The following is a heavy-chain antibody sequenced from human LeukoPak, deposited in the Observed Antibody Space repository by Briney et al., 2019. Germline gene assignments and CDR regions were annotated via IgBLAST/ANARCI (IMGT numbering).Heavy chain of an antibody. CDR3: ARDSAYYDFWSGYYYPYYYYYMDV. CDR2: ISGSGGST. V-gene: IGHV3-23*01. CDR1: GFTFSSYA. D-gene: IGHD3-3*01. J-gene: IGHJ6*03. Sequence: PGGSLRLSCAASGFTFSSYAMSWVRQAPGKGLEWVPAISGSGGSTYYADSVKGRFTISRDNSKNTLYLQMNSLRAEDTAVYYCARDSAYYDFWSGYYYPYYYYYMDVWGKGTTVTVSS.